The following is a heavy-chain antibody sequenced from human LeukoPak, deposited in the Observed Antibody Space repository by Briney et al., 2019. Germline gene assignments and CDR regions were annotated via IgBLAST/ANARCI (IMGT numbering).Heavy chain of an antibody. CDR2: IIPIFGTA. D-gene: IGHD6-13*01. Sequence: SVKVSCKASGGTFSSYAISWVRQAPGQGVEWMGGIIPIFGTANYAQKFQGRVTITADESTSTAYMELSSLRSEDTAVYYCARMVAAAGYDAFDIWGQGTMVTVSS. CDR3: ARMVAAAGYDAFDI. CDR1: GGTFSSYA. J-gene: IGHJ3*02. V-gene: IGHV1-69*13.